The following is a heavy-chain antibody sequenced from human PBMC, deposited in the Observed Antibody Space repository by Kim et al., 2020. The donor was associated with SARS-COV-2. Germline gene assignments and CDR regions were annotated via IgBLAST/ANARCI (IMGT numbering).Heavy chain of an antibody. D-gene: IGHD2-2*01. CDR1: GYTFTSYG. CDR3: ARDSHCSSTSCLMKYYYYYGMDV. V-gene: IGHV1-18*01. Sequence: ASVKVSCKASGYTFTSYGISWVRQAPGQGLEWMGWISAYNGNTNYAQKLQGRVTMTTDTSTSTAYMELRSLRSDDTAVYYCARDSHCSSTSCLMKYYYYYGMDVWGQGTTVTVSS. CDR2: ISAYNGNT. J-gene: IGHJ6*02.